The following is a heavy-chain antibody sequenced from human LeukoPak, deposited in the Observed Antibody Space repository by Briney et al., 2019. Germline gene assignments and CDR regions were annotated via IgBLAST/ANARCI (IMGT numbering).Heavy chain of an antibody. V-gene: IGHV1-69*04. Sequence: SVKVSCKASGGTFSSYAISWVRQAPGQGLEWMGRIIPILGIANYAQKLQGRVTMTTDTSTSTAYMELRSLRSDDTAVYYCAREEGRRAAGTGGFDYWGQEPWSPSPQ. J-gene: IGHJ4*01. D-gene: IGHD6-13*01. CDR1: GGTFSSYA. CDR2: IIPILGIA. CDR3: AREEGRRAAGTGGFDY.